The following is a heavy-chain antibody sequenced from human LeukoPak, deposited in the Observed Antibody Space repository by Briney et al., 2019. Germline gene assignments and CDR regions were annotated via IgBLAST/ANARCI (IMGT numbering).Heavy chain of an antibody. J-gene: IGHJ4*02. Sequence: GGSLRLSCVASGFTFSSYAMSWVRQAPGKGLEWVSAITGSGLITYYADSVKGRFTISRDNSKNTLYLQMNSLRVEDTAVFYCARDPSGNDFWSGYYPVWGQGSLVTVSS. CDR3: ARDPSGNDFWSGYYPV. CDR2: ITGSGLIT. CDR1: GFTFSSYA. D-gene: IGHD3-3*01. V-gene: IGHV3-23*01.